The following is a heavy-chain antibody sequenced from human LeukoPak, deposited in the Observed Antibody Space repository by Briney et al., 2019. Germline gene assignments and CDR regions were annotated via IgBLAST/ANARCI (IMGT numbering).Heavy chain of an antibody. Sequence: GAAVKVSCKASGYTFTSYYMHWVRQAPGQGREWMGIINPSGGSTSYAQKFQGRVTMTRDTSTSTVYMELSSLRAEDTAVYYCARVGSAWGRFDPWGQGTLVTVSS. CDR2: INPSGGST. CDR3: ARVGSAWGRFDP. J-gene: IGHJ5*02. V-gene: IGHV1-46*01. CDR1: GYTFTSYY. D-gene: IGHD3-16*01.